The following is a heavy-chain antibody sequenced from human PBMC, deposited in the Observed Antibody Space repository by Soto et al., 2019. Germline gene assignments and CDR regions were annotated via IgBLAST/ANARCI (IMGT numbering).Heavy chain of an antibody. CDR2: TRNKANSYTT. Sequence: EVQLVESGGGLVQPGGSLRLSCAASGFTFSDHYMDWVRQAPGKGLEWVGRTRNKANSYTTEYAASVKGRFTNSRDDSKNELYLQMNSLKTEDTAVYYCARGPPSRVTTGYYDGMDVWGQGTTVTVSS. CDR1: GFTFSDHY. J-gene: IGHJ6*02. D-gene: IGHD4-17*01. CDR3: ARGPPSRVTTGYYDGMDV. V-gene: IGHV3-72*01.